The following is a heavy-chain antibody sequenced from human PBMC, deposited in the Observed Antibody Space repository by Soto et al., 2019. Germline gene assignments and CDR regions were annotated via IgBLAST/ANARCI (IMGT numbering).Heavy chain of an antibody. CDR2: ISGSDGST. J-gene: IGHJ4*02. V-gene: IGHV3-23*01. Sequence: EVQLLESGGGLVQPGGSLRLSCAASGFTFSTYAMSWVRQAPGRGLEWVSAISGSDGSTYYADSVKGRFTISRDDSKNTLYLQINSLRAEDTAVHYSHFDYWGQGTLVTVSS. CDR3: HFDY. CDR1: GFTFSTYA.